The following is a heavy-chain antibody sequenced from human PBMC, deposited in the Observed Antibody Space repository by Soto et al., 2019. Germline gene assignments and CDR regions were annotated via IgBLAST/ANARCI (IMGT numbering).Heavy chain of an antibody. Sequence: PGGSLRLSCAASGFIFTRYSMNWVRQAPGKGLEWVSYISSGGNTMYYADSVKGRFTISRDNAKNSLYLQMNSLRDEDTAVYYCARAPYNWNFALFDYWGQGTLVTVSS. V-gene: IGHV3-48*02. CDR3: ARAPYNWNFALFDY. CDR1: GFIFTRYS. D-gene: IGHD1-7*01. J-gene: IGHJ4*02. CDR2: ISSGGNTM.